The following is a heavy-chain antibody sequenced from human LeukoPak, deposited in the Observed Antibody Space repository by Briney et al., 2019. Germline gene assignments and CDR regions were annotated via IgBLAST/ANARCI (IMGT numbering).Heavy chain of an antibody. Sequence: GGSLRLSCAASGFTFSSYAMTWVRQAPGKGLERVSLIYSGGSTYYADSVKGRFTISRDSSKNTLYLQMNSLRAEDTAVYYCARGKGGSSPFDHWGQGTLVTVSS. CDR2: IYSGGST. CDR3: ARGKGGSSPFDH. V-gene: IGHV3-66*01. CDR1: GFTFSSYA. D-gene: IGHD1-26*01. J-gene: IGHJ4*02.